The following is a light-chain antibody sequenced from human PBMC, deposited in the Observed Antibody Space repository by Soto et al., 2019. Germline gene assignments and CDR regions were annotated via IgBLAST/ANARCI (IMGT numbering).Light chain of an antibody. CDR2: RNN. J-gene: IGLJ1*01. V-gene: IGLV1-47*01. CDR3: AAWDDSLSGPWV. CDR1: SSNIGSNY. Sequence: QSVLTQPPSASGTPGQRVTISCSGSSSNIGSNYVYWYQQLPGTAPKLLIYRNNQRPSGVPDRFSGSKSGTSASLAISGLRSEDEADYYCAAWDDSLSGPWVFGTGTKLT.